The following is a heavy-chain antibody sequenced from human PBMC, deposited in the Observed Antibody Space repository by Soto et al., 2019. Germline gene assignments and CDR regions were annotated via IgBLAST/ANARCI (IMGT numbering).Heavy chain of an antibody. CDR1: GGTFSRYA. CDR3: ATAENYHDSSGYVS. J-gene: IGHJ5*02. Sequence: QVQLVQSGAEVKKPGSSVKVSCKASGGTFSRYAVSWVRQAPGQGLEWMGRMIGMFGTPKYAQKCQGRITIKADELASTAFIELSSLISEYTAMYYCATAENYHDSSGYVSWGQGTLVTVSS. V-gene: IGHV1-69*01. CDR2: MIGMFGTP. D-gene: IGHD3-22*01.